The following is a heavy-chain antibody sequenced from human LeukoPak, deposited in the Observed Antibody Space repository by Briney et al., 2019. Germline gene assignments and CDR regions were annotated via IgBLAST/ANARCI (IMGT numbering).Heavy chain of an antibody. CDR1: GFTVISNY. Sequence: GALRLSCSASGFTVISNYMSWVRQAPGKGLEWVSVIYSGGSTYYANSVKGRFTISRDNAKNSLYLQMNSLRAEDTAVYYCAREEWFGESLGLVGVADAFDIWGQGTMVTVSS. V-gene: IGHV3-53*01. CDR2: IYSGGST. J-gene: IGHJ3*02. CDR3: AREEWFGESLGLVGVADAFDI. D-gene: IGHD3-10*01.